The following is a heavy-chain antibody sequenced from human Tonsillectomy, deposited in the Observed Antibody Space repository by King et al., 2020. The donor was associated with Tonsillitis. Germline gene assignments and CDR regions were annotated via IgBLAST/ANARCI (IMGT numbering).Heavy chain of an antibody. CDR2: IYYSGST. J-gene: IGHJ6*03. V-gene: IGHV4-59*12. Sequence: VQLQESGPGLVKPSETLSLTCTVSGGSISSYYWSWIRQPPGKGLEWIGYIYYSGSTNYNPSLKSRVTISVDTSKNQFSLKLSSVTAADTAVYYCARDADFWSGYRTKIRNYYMDVWGKGTTVTVSS. D-gene: IGHD3-3*01. CDR3: ARDADFWSGYRTKIRNYYMDV. CDR1: GGSISSYY.